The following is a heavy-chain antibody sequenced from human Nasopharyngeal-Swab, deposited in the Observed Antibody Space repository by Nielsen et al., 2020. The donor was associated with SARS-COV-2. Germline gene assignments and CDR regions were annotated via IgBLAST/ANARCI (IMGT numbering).Heavy chain of an antibody. CDR2: ISYSGST. J-gene: IGHJ5*02. Sequence: SETLSLTCTVSGGSINSDDYYWSWIRQPPGQGLEWIASISYSGSTFYNPSLRGRVTISVDTSKNQFSLKLTSVTAAATAVYSCARRLNYYGSGSFSNWFDPWGQGTLVTVSS. V-gene: IGHV4-30-4*01. D-gene: IGHD3-10*01. CDR3: ARRLNYYGSGSFSNWFDP. CDR1: GGSINSDDYY.